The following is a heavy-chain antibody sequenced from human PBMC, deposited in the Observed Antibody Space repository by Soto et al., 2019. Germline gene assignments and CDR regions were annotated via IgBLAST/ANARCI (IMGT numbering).Heavy chain of an antibody. CDR1: GFTFDDYA. CDR3: AKDAIHLLLGYTDGAGGMEV. V-gene: IGHV3-9*01. Sequence: EVQLVESGGDLVQPGRSLRLSCAASGFTFDDYAMHWVRLAPGKGLEWVSGISWNSGDIYYADSVKGRFTISRDNAKKALDLQMNGLRPADTAMYLLAKDAIHLLLGYTDGAGGMEVWGQGTTVTVSS. D-gene: IGHD5-18*01. J-gene: IGHJ6*02. CDR2: ISWNSGDI.